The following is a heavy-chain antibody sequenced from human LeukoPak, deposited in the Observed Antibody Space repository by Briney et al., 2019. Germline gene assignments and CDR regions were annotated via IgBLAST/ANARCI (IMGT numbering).Heavy chain of an antibody. CDR1: GFTFSSYA. CDR2: ISGSGGST. V-gene: IGHV3-23*01. J-gene: IGHJ4*02. Sequence: PGGFLRLSCAASGFTFSSYAMSWVRQAPGKGLEWVSAISGSGGSTYYADSVKGRFTISRDNSKNTLYLQMNSLRAEDTAVYYCANCYYDSSGCSFDYWGQGTLVTVSS. CDR3: ANCYYDSSGCSFDY. D-gene: IGHD3-22*01.